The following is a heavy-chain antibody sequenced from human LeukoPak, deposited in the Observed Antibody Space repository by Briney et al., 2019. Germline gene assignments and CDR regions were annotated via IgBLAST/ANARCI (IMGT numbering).Heavy chain of an antibody. D-gene: IGHD2-2*01. CDR2: ISGSGGNT. CDR3: ANSILPAAMEYFQH. CDR1: GFTFSSYA. J-gene: IGHJ1*01. V-gene: IGHV3-23*01. Sequence: GGSLRLSCAASGFTFSSYAMSWVRQAPGKGLEWVSAISGSGGNTYYADSVKGRFTISRDNSKNTLYLQMNSLRAEDTAVYYCANSILPAAMEYFQHWGQGTLVTVSS.